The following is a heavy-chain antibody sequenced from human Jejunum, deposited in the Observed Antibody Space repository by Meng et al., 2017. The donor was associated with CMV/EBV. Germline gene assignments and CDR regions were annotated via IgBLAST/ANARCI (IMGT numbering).Heavy chain of an antibody. CDR1: GCAYSSFW. J-gene: IGHJ4*02. Sequence: CAVYGCAYSSFWMSWVRQSPGMGLEWVANIKQDGSATYYADSVKGRFTISRDSAKNSLYLQMNNLRADDTAVYYCVREDIVVFDYWGQGTLVTVSS. V-gene: IGHV3-7*01. CDR3: VREDIVVFDY. D-gene: IGHD2-15*01. CDR2: IKQDGSAT.